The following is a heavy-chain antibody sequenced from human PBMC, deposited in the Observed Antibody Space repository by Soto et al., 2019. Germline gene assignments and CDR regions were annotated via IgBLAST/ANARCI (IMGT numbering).Heavy chain of an antibody. V-gene: IGHV3-48*03. Sequence: GGSLRLSCVASGYTFNSHEMNWVRQTPGKRLEWISSVSGSGTTKYTDSVKGRFTISRDNAHKSIYLQMNSLRVEDTGVYYCARGGIHWGQGALVTVSS. CDR3: ARGGIH. D-gene: IGHD1-20*01. J-gene: IGHJ4*02. CDR2: VSGSGTT. CDR1: GYTFNSHE.